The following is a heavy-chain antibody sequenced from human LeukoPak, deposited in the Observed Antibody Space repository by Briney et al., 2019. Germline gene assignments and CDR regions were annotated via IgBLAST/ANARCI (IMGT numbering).Heavy chain of an antibody. J-gene: IGHJ4*02. Sequence: ASVKVSCKASGYTFTGYYMHWVRQAPGQGLEWMGWINPNSGGTNYAQKFQGRVTMTRDTSISTAYMELSRLRSDDTAVYYCARAPDPNFYDRSGFDYWGQGTLITVSS. CDR2: INPNSGGT. V-gene: IGHV1-2*02. D-gene: IGHD3-22*01. CDR1: GYTFTGYY. CDR3: ARAPDPNFYDRSGFDY.